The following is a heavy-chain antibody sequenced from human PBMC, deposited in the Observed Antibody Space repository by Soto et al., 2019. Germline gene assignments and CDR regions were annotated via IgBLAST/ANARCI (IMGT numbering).Heavy chain of an antibody. CDR2: IYYSGST. CDR3: ARLNAGTTYYYYGMDV. Sequence: SETLSLTCTVSGASISSSSYYWGWIRQPPGKGLEWIGSIYYSGSTYYNPSLKSRVTISVDTSKNQFSLKLSSVTAADTALYYCARLNAGTTYYYYGMDVWGQGTTVTVS. V-gene: IGHV4-39*01. J-gene: IGHJ6*02. CDR1: GASISSSSYY. D-gene: IGHD1-7*01.